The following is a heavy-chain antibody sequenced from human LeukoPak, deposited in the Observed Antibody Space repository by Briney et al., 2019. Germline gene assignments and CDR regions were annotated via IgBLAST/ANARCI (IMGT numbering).Heavy chain of an antibody. CDR3: ARVGSGSRFDY. J-gene: IGHJ4*02. CDR1: GFIFSDYY. D-gene: IGHD3-10*01. Sequence: PGGSLRLSCAASGFIFSDYYMSWIRQAPGKGLEWVSVIYSGGSTYYADSVKGRFTISRDNSKNTLYLQMNSLRAEDTAVYYCARVGSGSRFDYWGQGTLVTVSS. CDR2: IYSGGST. V-gene: IGHV3-53*01.